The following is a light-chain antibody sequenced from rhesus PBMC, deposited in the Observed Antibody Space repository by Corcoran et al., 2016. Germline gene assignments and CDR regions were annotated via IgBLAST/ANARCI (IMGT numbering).Light chain of an antibody. CDR3: LQHNSYPLT. Sequence: DIQMTQSPSSLSASVGDTVTITCRASQGISSYLNWFQQKQGKAPKLLIYAASSLERGVPSRFSGSGSGTDFTLTISSLQPEDFAVYYCLQHNSYPLTFGGGTKVELK. V-gene: IGKV1-28*03. CDR1: QGISSY. J-gene: IGKJ4*01. CDR2: AAS.